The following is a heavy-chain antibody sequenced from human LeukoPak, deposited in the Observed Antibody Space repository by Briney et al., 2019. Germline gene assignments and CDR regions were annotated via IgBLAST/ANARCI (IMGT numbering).Heavy chain of an antibody. D-gene: IGHD3-10*01. Sequence: GESLKISCEAFGYSFTGHWIGWVRQMPGRGLEFMGTVYPGDSDTRYSPSFEGRVTIPVDKSMNIAYLQWSGLKASDTAMYYCARYGKSGTYSHGFDIWGQGTMVIVSS. CDR2: VYPGDSDT. CDR3: ARYGKSGTYSHGFDI. J-gene: IGHJ3*02. CDR1: GYSFTGHW. V-gene: IGHV5-51*01.